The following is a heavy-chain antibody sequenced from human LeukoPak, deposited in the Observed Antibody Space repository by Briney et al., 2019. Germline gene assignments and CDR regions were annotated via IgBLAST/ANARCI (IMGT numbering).Heavy chain of an antibody. V-gene: IGHV4-4*07. CDR2: VHISGRT. Sequence: SETLSLTCTVSGGSTSSYYWSWIRQPAGKGLEWIGRVHISGRTNYNPSLKSRVTMSVDTSQNQFSLELSSVTTADTAVYYCARGSYGMDVWGQGTTVTVSS. J-gene: IGHJ6*02. CDR3: ARGSYGMDV. CDR1: GGSTSSYY.